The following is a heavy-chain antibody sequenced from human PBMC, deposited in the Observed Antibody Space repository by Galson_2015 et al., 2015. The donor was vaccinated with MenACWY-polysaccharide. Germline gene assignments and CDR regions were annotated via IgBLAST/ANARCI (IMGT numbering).Heavy chain of an antibody. Sequence: SVKVSCKASGGTFSSYAISWVRQAPGQGLEWMGGIIPIFGTANYAQKFQGRVTITADESTSTAYMELSSLRSEDTAVYYCARDFRHGVVVPAVTFDYWGQGTLITVSS. CDR2: IIPIFGTA. V-gene: IGHV1-69*13. D-gene: IGHD2-2*01. CDR1: GGTFSSYA. J-gene: IGHJ4*02. CDR3: ARDFRHGVVVPAVTFDY.